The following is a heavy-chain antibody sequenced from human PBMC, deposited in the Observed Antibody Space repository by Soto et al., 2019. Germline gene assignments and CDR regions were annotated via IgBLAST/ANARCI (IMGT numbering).Heavy chain of an antibody. V-gene: IGHV4-34*01. D-gene: IGHD3-10*01. Sequence: QVQLQQWGAGLLKPSETLSLTCAVYGGSFSGYYWSWIRQPPGKGLEWIGEINHSGSTNYNPSLKIRVTISVDTSKNQFSLKLSSVTAADTAVYYCARGVPYYYGSAISGWFDPWGQGTLVTVSS. CDR2: INHSGST. CDR3: ARGVPYYYGSAISGWFDP. CDR1: GGSFSGYY. J-gene: IGHJ5*02.